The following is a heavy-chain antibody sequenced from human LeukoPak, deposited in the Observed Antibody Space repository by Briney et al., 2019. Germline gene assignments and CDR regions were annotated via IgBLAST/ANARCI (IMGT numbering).Heavy chain of an antibody. CDR3: ARVRGSTYYYYYMDV. J-gene: IGHJ6*03. V-gene: IGHV3-30*03. Sequence: GGSLRLSCAASGFTFSSYGMHWVRQAPGKGLEWVAVISYDGSNKYYADSVKGRFTISRDNSKNTLYLQMNSLRAEDTAVYYCARVRGSTYYYYYMDVWGKGTTVTVSS. CDR1: GFTFSSYG. D-gene: IGHD2/OR15-2a*01. CDR2: ISYDGSNK.